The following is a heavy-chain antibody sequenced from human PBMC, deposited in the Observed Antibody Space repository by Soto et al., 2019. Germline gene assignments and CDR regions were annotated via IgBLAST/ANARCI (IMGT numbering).Heavy chain of an antibody. CDR1: GFTFSNYW. V-gene: IGHV3-7*03. D-gene: IGHD3-16*01. CDR2: IKRDGSEK. Sequence: EVHLVESGGGLVQPGGSLRLSCAASGFTFSNYWMNWVRQAPGKGLEWVANIKRDGSEKYYVDSVKGRFTISRDNAKNSLSLQTNSLRAEDTAVYYCWGAGPGGWGQGTLVTVSS. J-gene: IGHJ4*02. CDR3: WGAGPGG.